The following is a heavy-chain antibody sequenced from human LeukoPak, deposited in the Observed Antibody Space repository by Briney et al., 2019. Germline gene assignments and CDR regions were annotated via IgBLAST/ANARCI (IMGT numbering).Heavy chain of an antibody. CDR2: IQQDGSEK. D-gene: IGHD3-9*01. CDR3: ARTYYDILTGYNPYFDY. V-gene: IGHV3-7*01. CDR1: GFTFNNYW. J-gene: IGHJ4*02. Sequence: GGSLRLSCAASGFTFNNYWMYWVRQAPGKGLEWVANIQQDGSEKYYVDSVKGRFTISRDNTRNSLYLQMNSLRAEDTAVYYCARTYYDILTGYNPYFDYWGQGILVTVSS.